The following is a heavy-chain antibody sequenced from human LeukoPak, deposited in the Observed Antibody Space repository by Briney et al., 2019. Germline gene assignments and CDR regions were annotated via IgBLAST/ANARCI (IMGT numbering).Heavy chain of an antibody. J-gene: IGHJ5*02. D-gene: IGHD1-26*01. V-gene: IGHV3-23*01. CDR3: AKTPGGSYFTGWFDP. CDR1: GFTFSSYA. CDR2: ISGSGGST. Sequence: GGSLSLSCAASGFTFSSYAMSWVRQAPGKGLEWVSAISGSGGSTYYADSVKGRFTISRDNSKNRLYLQMNSLRAEDTAVYYCAKTPGGSYFTGWFDPWGQGTLVTVSS.